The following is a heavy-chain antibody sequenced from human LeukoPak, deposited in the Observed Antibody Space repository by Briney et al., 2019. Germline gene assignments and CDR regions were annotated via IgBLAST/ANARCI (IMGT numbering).Heavy chain of an antibody. J-gene: IGHJ6*03. Sequence: GGSLRLSCAASGFTFSSYSMNWVRQAPGKGLEWVSSISSSSSYIYYADSVKGRFTISRDNAKNSLYLQMNSLRAEDTAVYYCASGEAAAGGYYYYYMDVWGKGTTVTISS. CDR1: GFTFSSYS. CDR3: ASGEAAAGGYYYYYMDV. CDR2: ISSSSSYI. D-gene: IGHD6-13*01. V-gene: IGHV3-21*01.